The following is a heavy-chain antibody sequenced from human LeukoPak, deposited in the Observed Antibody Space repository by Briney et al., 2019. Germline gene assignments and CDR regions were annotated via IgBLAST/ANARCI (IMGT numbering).Heavy chain of an antibody. CDR1: GFTFSSYS. J-gene: IGHJ4*02. D-gene: IGHD5-18*01. V-gene: IGHV3-21*01. CDR2: ISSSSSYI. Sequence: GGSLRLSCAASGFTFSSYSMNWVRQAPGKELEWVSSISSSSSYIYYADSVKGRFTISRDNAKNSLYLQMNSLRAEDTAVYYCAREGYSYGEYDYWGQGTLVTVSS. CDR3: AREGYSYGEYDY.